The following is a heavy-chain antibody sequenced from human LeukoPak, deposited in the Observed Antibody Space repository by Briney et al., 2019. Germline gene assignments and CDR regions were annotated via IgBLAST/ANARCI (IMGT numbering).Heavy chain of an antibody. CDR2: IYTSGNT. CDR3: AREDYYYGSGSRLVDY. CDR1: GGSISSFY. J-gene: IGHJ4*02. Sequence: SETLSLTCTVSGGSISSFYWSWIRQPAGKGLEWIGRIYTSGNTNYNPSLKSRVTMSVDTSKNQFSLKLSSVTAADTAVYYCAREDYYYGSGSRLVDYWGQGTLVTVSS. V-gene: IGHV4-4*07. D-gene: IGHD3-10*01.